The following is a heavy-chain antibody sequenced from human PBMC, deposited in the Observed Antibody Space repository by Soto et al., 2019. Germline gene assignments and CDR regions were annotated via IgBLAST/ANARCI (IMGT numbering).Heavy chain of an antibody. CDR3: AIHSSGPKYYFDY. D-gene: IGHD6-19*01. CDR2: IYYSGST. CDR1: GGSISSGGYY. J-gene: IGHJ4*02. V-gene: IGHV4-31*03. Sequence: QVQLQESGPGLVKPSQTLSLTCTVSGGSISSGGYYWSWIRQHPGKGLEWIGYIYYSGSTYYNPSLKSGVTISVDTSKNQLSLKLSSVTAADTDVYYCAIHSSGPKYYFDYCGQGTLVTVSS.